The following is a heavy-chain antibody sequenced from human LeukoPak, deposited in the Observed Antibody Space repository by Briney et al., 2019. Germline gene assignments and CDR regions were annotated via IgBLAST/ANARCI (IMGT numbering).Heavy chain of an antibody. CDR1: GYSIGSGYY. D-gene: IGHD5-12*01. J-gene: IGHJ3*02. Sequence: SETLSLTXAVSGYSIGSGYYWGWIRQPPGKGLEWIGSIYHSGSTYYNPSLKSRVTISVDTSKNQFSLKLSSVTAADTAVYYCASILTVATTGSDAFDIWGQGTMVTVSS. CDR3: ASILTVATTGSDAFDI. V-gene: IGHV4-38-2*01. CDR2: IYHSGST.